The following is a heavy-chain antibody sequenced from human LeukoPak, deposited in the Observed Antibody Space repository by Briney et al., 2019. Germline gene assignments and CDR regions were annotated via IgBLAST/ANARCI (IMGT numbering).Heavy chain of an antibody. CDR3: ARNIGYCSGGSCSSYYYYGMDV. D-gene: IGHD2-15*01. J-gene: IGHJ6*02. CDR2: IYPGDSDT. CDR1: GYSFTSYW. Sequence: GESLKISCKGSGYSFTSYWIGWVRQMPGKGLEWMGIIYPGDSDTRYSPSFQGQVTISADKSMSTAYLQWSSLKASDTAMYYCARNIGYCSGGSCSSYYYYGMDVWGQGTTVTVSS. V-gene: IGHV5-51*01.